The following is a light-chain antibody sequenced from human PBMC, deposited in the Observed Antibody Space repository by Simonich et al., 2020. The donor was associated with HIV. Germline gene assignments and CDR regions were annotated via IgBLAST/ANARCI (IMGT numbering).Light chain of an antibody. CDR2: DVS. CDR1: SSDVGGFKL. Sequence: QSALTQPASVSGSPGQSIPLSCLGTSSDVGGFKLVSWYQQHQGKAPKVMIYDVSKRPSGVLNRFAGSKSGNTASLTISGLQAEDEADYYCSSYTSSSTVVFGGGTKLTVL. CDR3: SSYTSSSTVV. J-gene: IGLJ2*01. V-gene: IGLV2-14*01.